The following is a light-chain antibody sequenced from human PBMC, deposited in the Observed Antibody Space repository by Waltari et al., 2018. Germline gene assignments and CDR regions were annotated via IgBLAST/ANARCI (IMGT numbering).Light chain of an antibody. CDR1: QRLLHSDGKTY. V-gene: IGKV2-29*02. Sequence: DIVMTQTPLSLSVTPGQSASIPCKFSQRLLHSDGKTYLYGYLQKPGQSPQLLISEVSSRFSGVPDRFSGSGSGTDFTLKISRVEAEDVGIYYCMQAVNLLYTFGQGTKLEIK. CDR2: EVS. CDR3: MQAVNLLYT. J-gene: IGKJ2*01.